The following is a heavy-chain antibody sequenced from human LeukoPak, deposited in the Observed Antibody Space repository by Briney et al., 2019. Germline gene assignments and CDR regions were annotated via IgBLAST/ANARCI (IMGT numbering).Heavy chain of an antibody. V-gene: IGHV4-59*08. CDR1: GGSIRNNY. J-gene: IGHJ4*02. CDR2: IYYTGST. D-gene: IGHD6-19*01. CDR3: ARNPGIAVAAYFDY. Sequence: SETLSLTCTVSGGSIRNNYWSWIRQPPGKGLEWIGYIYYTGSTNYNPSLESRVTISVDTSKNQFSLKLSSVTAADTAVYYRARNPGIAVAAYFDYWGQGTLVTVSS.